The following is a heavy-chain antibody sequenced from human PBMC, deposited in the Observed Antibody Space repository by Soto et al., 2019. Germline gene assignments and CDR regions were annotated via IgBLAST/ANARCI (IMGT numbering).Heavy chain of an antibody. CDR3: ARGGYYGSGSYYKPYYFDY. J-gene: IGHJ4*02. Sequence: SVKVSCKASGYTFTSYGISWVRQAPGQGLEWKGGIIPIFGTANYAQKFQGRVTITADESTSTAYMELSSLRSEDTAVYYCARGGYYGSGSYYKPYYFDYWGQGTLVTVSS. D-gene: IGHD3-10*01. CDR1: GYTFTSYG. V-gene: IGHV1-69*13. CDR2: IIPIFGTA.